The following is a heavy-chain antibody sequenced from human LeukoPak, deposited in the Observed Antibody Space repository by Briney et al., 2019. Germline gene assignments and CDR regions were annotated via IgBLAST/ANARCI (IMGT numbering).Heavy chain of an antibody. V-gene: IGHV1-18*01. CDR1: GYTFTSYG. J-gene: IGHJ5*02. CDR3: ARTTAYCSSTSCYTGRGVWVDP. Sequence: ASVKVSCKASGYTFTSYGISWVRQAPGQGLEWMGWISAYNGNTNYAQKLQGRVTMTTDTSTSTAYMELGSLRSDDTAVYYCARTTAYCSSTSCYTGRGVWVDPWGQGTLVTVSS. D-gene: IGHD2-2*02. CDR2: ISAYNGNT.